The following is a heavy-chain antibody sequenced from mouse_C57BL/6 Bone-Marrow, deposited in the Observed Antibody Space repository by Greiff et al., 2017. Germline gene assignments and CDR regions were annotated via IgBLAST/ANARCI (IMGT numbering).Heavy chain of an antibody. V-gene: IGHV1-76*01. CDR3: ARAGGFTTVGARYAMDY. J-gene: IGHJ4*01. CDR1: GYTFTDYY. CDR2: IYPGGGNT. D-gene: IGHD1-1*01. Sequence: VKLQESGAELVRPGASVKLSCKASGYTFTDYYINWVKQRPGQGLEWIARIYPGGGNTYYNEKFKGKATLTAEKSSSTAYMQLSSLTSEDSAGYFSARAGGFTTVGARYAMDYWGQGTSVTVSS.